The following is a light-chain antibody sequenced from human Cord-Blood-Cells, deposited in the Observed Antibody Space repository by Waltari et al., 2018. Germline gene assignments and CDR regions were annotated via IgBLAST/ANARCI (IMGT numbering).Light chain of an antibody. V-gene: IGKV1-39*01. CDR3: QQSYSTPRT. J-gene: IGKJ2*01. CDR2: AAS. Sequence: IQMTQSPSSLSPSVGDRVTITCRASQSISSYLNWYQQKPGKAPKLLIYAASSLQSGVPSRFSGSGSGTDFTLTISSLQPEDFATYYCQQSYSTPRTFGQGTKLEIK. CDR1: QSISSY.